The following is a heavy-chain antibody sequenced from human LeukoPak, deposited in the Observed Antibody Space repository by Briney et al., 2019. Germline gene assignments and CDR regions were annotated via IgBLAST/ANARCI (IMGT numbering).Heavy chain of an antibody. V-gene: IGHV3-9*01. Sequence: GRSLRLSCAASGFTFDDYAMHWVRQAPGKGLEWVSGISYNSDTIAYADSVKGRFTISRDNAKNSLYLQMNSMRAEDTALYYCAKDYCGGDCYSGWYFDLWGRGTLVTVSS. CDR2: ISYNSDTI. D-gene: IGHD2-21*02. J-gene: IGHJ2*01. CDR1: GFTFDDYA. CDR3: AKDYCGGDCYSGWYFDL.